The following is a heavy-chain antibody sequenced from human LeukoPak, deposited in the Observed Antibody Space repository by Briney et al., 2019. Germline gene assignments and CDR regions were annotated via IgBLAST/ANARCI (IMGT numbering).Heavy chain of an antibody. V-gene: IGHV3-21*01. CDR1: GFTFSSYG. CDR3: AKDVNRQSGATVYTFDY. Sequence: PGGTLRLSCAAYGFTFSSYGMNWVRQAPGKGLEWVSCISSSSSYIYYADSVKGRFTISRDNSKNTLYLQMNSLRAEDTAVYYCAKDVNRQSGATVYTFDYWGQGTLVTVSS. J-gene: IGHJ4*02. CDR2: ISSSSSYI. D-gene: IGHD4-11*01.